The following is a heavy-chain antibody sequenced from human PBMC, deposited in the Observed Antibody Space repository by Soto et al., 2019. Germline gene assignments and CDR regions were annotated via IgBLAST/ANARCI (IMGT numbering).Heavy chain of an antibody. CDR1: GGSISSGDYY. D-gene: IGHD3-16*02. J-gene: IGHJ4*02. Sequence: QVQLQESGPGLVKPSQTLSLTCTVSGGSISSGDYYWSWIRQPPGKGLEWIGYIYYSGSTYYNPSLKSRVTISVDTSKNQFSLKLSSVTAADTAVYYCARELTFGGVIVPHFDYWGQGTLVTVSS. V-gene: IGHV4-30-4*01. CDR2: IYYSGST. CDR3: ARELTFGGVIVPHFDY.